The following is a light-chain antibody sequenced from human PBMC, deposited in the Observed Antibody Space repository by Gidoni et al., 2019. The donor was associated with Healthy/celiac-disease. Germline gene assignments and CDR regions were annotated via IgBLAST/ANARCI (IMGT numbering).Light chain of an antibody. V-gene: IGKV1-5*03. CDR2: KAT. CDR1: QSISSW. Sequence: DIQMTQSPSTLSASVGDRVTITCRASQSISSWLAWYQQKPGKAPKLLSYKATSVERGVPSRFSGSGAGTEFTLTISSLQPDEFATYYCQQYNSYCTFGQGTKVEIK. J-gene: IGKJ1*01. CDR3: QQYNSYCT.